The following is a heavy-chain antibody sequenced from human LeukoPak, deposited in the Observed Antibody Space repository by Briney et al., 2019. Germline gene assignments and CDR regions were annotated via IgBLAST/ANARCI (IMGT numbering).Heavy chain of an antibody. D-gene: IGHD5-12*01. J-gene: IGHJ3*02. CDR1: GYTFTSYG. Sequence: ASVKVSCKASGYTFTSYGISWVRQAPGQGLEWMGWISAYNGNTNYAQKLQGRVTMTTDTSTSTAYMELRSLRSDDTAVYYCARDRGGYSGYDGFDIWGQGTMVTVSS. CDR3: ARDRGGYSGYDGFDI. V-gene: IGHV1-18*01. CDR2: ISAYNGNT.